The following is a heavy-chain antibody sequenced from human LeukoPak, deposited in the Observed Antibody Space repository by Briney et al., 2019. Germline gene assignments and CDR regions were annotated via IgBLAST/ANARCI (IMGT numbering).Heavy chain of an antibody. D-gene: IGHD5-18*01. CDR2: ISGSGGRI. J-gene: IGHJ4*02. V-gene: IGHV3-23*01. Sequence: GGSLRLSCAASGFTFSSYAMSWVRQAPGKGLEWVSAISGSGGRIYHADSVKGRFTISRDNSKNTLYLQMNSLRVEDTAVYYRAKDLTGQQWLSDYWGQGTLVTVSS. CDR1: GFTFSSYA. CDR3: AKDLTGQQWLSDY.